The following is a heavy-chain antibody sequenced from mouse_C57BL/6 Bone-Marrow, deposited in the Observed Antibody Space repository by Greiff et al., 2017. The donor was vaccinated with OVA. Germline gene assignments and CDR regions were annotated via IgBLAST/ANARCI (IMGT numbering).Heavy chain of an antibody. CDR1: GYTFTSYW. V-gene: IGHV1-55*01. Sequence: QVQLQQPGAELVKPGASVKMSCKASGYTFTSYWITWVKQRPGQGLEWIGDIYPGSGSTNYNEKFKSKATLTVDTSSSTAYMQLSSLTSEDSAVYYCARGYYYGSSFYFDYWGQGTTLTVSS. CDR3: ARGYYYGSSFYFDY. J-gene: IGHJ2*01. D-gene: IGHD1-1*01. CDR2: IYPGSGST.